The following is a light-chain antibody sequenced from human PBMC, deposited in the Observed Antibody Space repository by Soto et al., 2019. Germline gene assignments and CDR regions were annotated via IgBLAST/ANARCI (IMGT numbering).Light chain of an antibody. CDR3: QQYGSSPPWT. CDR2: GAS. J-gene: IGKJ1*01. CDR1: QNINSY. Sequence: IVLTQSPATLSSSQGESATLSCRASQNINSYLAWYQQKPGQAPRLLIYGASSRATGIPDRFSGSGPGTDFTLTISRLEPEDFAVYYCQQYGSSPPWTFGQGTKVDIK. V-gene: IGKV3-20*01.